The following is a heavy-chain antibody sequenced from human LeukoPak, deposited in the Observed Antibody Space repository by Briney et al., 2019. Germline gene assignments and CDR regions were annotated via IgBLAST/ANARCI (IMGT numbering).Heavy chain of an antibody. CDR2: ISSSGSTI. J-gene: IGHJ4*02. CDR3: ARETLYSDYEGNYIDY. CDR1: GFTFTNYE. D-gene: IGHD4-11*01. V-gene: IGHV3-48*03. Sequence: TGGSLRPSCAASGFTFTNYEMIWVRQAPGKGLEWISYISSSGSTIYYADSVKGRFTMSRDNAKNSVHLQMNSLRAEDTAVYYCARETLYSDYEGNYIDYWGQGTLVTVSS.